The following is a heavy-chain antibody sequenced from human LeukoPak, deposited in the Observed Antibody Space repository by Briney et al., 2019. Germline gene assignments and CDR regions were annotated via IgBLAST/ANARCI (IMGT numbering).Heavy chain of an antibody. V-gene: IGHV4-4*07. CDR3: ARVSSSARSFDY. Sequence: SETLSLTCNVSGDSISGYYWTWIRQPAGKGLEWIGRIFTSGSTNYSPSLKSRVTMSIDTSKNQMSLKLSSVTAADTAVYYCARVSSSARSFDYWGQGTLVTVSS. J-gene: IGHJ4*02. CDR1: GDSISGYY. D-gene: IGHD3-10*01. CDR2: IFTSGST.